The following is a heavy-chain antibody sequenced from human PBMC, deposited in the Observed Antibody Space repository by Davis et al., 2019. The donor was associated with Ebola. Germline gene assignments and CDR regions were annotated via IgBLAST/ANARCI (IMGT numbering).Heavy chain of an antibody. CDR2: INTYSGGT. V-gene: IGHV1-2*02. CDR1: GHTFTGYY. J-gene: IGHJ6*02. D-gene: IGHD2-2*01. CDR3: ARGRDLVVVPAATRKGYYYYGMDV. Sequence: ASVKVSCKASGHTFTGYYMHWVRQAPGQGLEWMGWINTYSGGTKYAQNFQGRVTMARDTSISTAYMELISLRSEDTAVYYCARGRDLVVVPAATRKGYYYYGMDVWGQGTTVTVSS.